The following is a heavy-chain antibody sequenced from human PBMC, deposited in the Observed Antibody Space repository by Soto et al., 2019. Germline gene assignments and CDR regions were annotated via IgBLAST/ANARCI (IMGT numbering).Heavy chain of an antibody. D-gene: IGHD2-2*01. Sequence: PGGSLRLSCAASGFTFSSYAMSWVRQAPGKGLEWVSAISGSGGSTYYADSVKGRFTISRDNSKSTLYLQMNSLRAEDTAVYYCAKEGGRIVVVPEDGMDVWGQGTTVTVSS. CDR3: AKEGGRIVVVPEDGMDV. CDR2: ISGSGGST. CDR1: GFTFSSYA. V-gene: IGHV3-23*01. J-gene: IGHJ6*02.